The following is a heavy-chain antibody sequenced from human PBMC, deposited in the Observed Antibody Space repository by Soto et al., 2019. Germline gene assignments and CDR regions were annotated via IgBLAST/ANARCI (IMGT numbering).Heavy chain of an antibody. CDR1: GYTFTSYA. Sequence: QVQLVQSGAEVKKPGASVKVSCKTSGYTFTSYAIHWVRQAPGQRLEWMGWINAANGWTNVGNVNTKNSEKFQGRDTITRDTSASTAYMELSSLRSEDTAVYYCARDHYYGSGTYNYFDYWGQGTLVTVSS. V-gene: IGHV1-3*01. CDR2: INAANGWTNVGNVNT. D-gene: IGHD3-10*01. J-gene: IGHJ4*02. CDR3: ARDHYYGSGTYNYFDY.